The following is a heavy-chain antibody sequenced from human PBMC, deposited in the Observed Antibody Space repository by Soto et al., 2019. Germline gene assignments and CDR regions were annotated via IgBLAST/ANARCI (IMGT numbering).Heavy chain of an antibody. CDR2: IHSSGTT. Sequence: QVQLQESGPGLVKPSETLSLNCTVSSGSINSFYWSWIRQPAGKGLEWIGRIHSSGTTNYNPSLTSRVTMSVDTSKNQFSLKLTSVTAADPAVYYCARDRIIGTSYSDYWGQGILVTVSS. D-gene: IGHD1-7*01. V-gene: IGHV4-4*07. J-gene: IGHJ4*02. CDR3: ARDRIIGTSYSDY. CDR1: SGSINSFY.